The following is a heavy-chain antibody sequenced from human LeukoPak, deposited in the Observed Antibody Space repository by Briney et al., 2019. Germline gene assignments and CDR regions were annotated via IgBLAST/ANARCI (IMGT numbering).Heavy chain of an antibody. V-gene: IGHV4-59*08. CDR2: IYYSGST. J-gene: IGHJ5*02. D-gene: IGHD3-10*01. CDR3: VRLITPEGVDP. CDR1: GGSISSYY. Sequence: PSETLSLTCTVSGGSISSYYWSWIRQPPGKGLEWIGYIYYSGSTNYNPSLKSRVAISVDTSKNQFSLKLSSVTAADTAVYYCVRLITPEGVDPWGQGTLVTVSS.